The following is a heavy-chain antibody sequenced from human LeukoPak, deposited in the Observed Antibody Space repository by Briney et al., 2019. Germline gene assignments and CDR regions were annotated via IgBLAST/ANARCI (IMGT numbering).Heavy chain of an antibody. V-gene: IGHV3-30*04. Sequence: PGRSLRLSCAASGFTFSSYAMHWVRQAPGKGLEWVAVISYDGSNKYYADSVKGRFTISRDNSKNTLYLQMSSLRAEDTAVYYCARDTYSSGWYGLGGTFDYWGQGTLVTVSS. CDR2: ISYDGSNK. D-gene: IGHD6-19*01. J-gene: IGHJ4*02. CDR1: GFTFSSYA. CDR3: ARDTYSSGWYGLGGTFDY.